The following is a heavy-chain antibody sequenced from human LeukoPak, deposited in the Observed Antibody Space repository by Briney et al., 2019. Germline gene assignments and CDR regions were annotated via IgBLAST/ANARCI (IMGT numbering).Heavy chain of an antibody. CDR1: GGTFSSYA. CDR2: IIPILGIA. CDR3: ARAAAVSDFWSGYHEGVLDY. Sequence: GASVKVSCKASGGTFSSYAISWVRQAPGQGLEWMGRIIPILGIANYAQKFQGRVTITADKSTSTAYMELSSLRSGDTAVYYCARAAAVSDFWSGYHEGVLDYWGQGTLVTVSS. D-gene: IGHD3-3*01. J-gene: IGHJ4*02. V-gene: IGHV1-69*04.